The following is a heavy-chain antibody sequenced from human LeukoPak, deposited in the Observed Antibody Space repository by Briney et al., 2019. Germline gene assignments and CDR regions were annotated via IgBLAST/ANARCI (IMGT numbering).Heavy chain of an antibody. Sequence: SETLSLTCAVSGGSISSYYWSWIRQPPGKGLEWIGYIYYSGSTNYNPSLKSRVTISIDTSKNEFSLKLTSVPAADTAVYYCASRSVGAFDYRGQGTMVTVSS. CDR1: GGSISSYY. D-gene: IGHD1-26*01. CDR3: ASRSVGAFDY. J-gene: IGHJ4*02. V-gene: IGHV4-59*08. CDR2: IYYSGST.